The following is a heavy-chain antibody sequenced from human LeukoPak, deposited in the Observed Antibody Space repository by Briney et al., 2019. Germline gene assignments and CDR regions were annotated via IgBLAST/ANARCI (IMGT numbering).Heavy chain of an antibody. Sequence: GGSLRLSCAASGFSFSDAWMSWVRQAPGKGLEWVSGISGSGDNTYYADSVKGRFTISRDNSKNTLYVQVNSLGTEDTAAYYCAKGSYYDSSGSFYFDYWGQGTLVTVSS. J-gene: IGHJ4*02. CDR3: AKGSYYDSSGSFYFDY. CDR2: ISGSGDNT. D-gene: IGHD3-22*01. CDR1: GFSFSDAW. V-gene: IGHV3-23*01.